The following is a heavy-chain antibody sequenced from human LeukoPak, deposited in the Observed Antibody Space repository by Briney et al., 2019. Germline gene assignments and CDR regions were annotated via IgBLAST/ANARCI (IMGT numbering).Heavy chain of an antibody. V-gene: IGHV1-2*02. CDR3: AREAAFVVVTDPNFDS. Sequence: ASVKVSCKASGYTFTGYYMHWVRQAPGQGLEWVGWINPNSGGTNYAQKFQGRVTMTRDTSISTAYMELSRLRSDDTAVYYCAREAAFVVVTDPNFDSWGQGTLVTVSS. D-gene: IGHD2-21*02. J-gene: IGHJ4*02. CDR1: GYTFTGYY. CDR2: INPNSGGT.